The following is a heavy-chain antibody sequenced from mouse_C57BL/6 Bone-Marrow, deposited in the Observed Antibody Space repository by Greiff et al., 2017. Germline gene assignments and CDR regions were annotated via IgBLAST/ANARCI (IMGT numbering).Heavy chain of an antibody. J-gene: IGHJ4*01. CDR2: ISNFAYSI. Sequence: EVQVVESGGGLVQPGGSLKLSCAASGFTFSDYGMAWVRQAPRKGPEWVAFISNFAYSIYYADTVTGRFTISRENAKNTLYLEMSSLRSEDTAMYYCARLEDYYAMDYWGQGTSVTVSS. V-gene: IGHV5-15*01. CDR1: GFTFSDYG. CDR3: ARLEDYYAMDY.